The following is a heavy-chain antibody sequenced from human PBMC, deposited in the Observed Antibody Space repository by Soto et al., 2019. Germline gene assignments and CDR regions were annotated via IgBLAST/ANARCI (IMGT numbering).Heavy chain of an antibody. Sequence: GESLKISCAASGFTFSSYAMSWVRQAPEKGLEWISAVTGSGGSTYHADSVKGRFTISRDNSENTLYLQMNSLRAEDTAVYYCAKGSASGSPYYFDYWGQGTLVTVSS. CDR1: GFTFSSYA. J-gene: IGHJ4*02. CDR3: AKGSASGSPYYFDY. D-gene: IGHD6-25*01. V-gene: IGHV3-23*01. CDR2: VTGSGGST.